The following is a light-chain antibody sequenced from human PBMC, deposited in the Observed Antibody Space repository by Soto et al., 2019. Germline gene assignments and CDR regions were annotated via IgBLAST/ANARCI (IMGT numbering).Light chain of an antibody. V-gene: IGKV1-27*01. CDR2: AAS. CDR1: QGISNY. J-gene: IGKJ1*01. Sequence: DIQMTQSPSSLSASVGDRVTITCRASQGISNYLAWYQQKPGKVPKLLIYAASTLQSGVPSRFSGSGSGTEFNLTISSLQPEDVATYYCQKYNSAPQTFGQGTKVEIQ. CDR3: QKYNSAPQT.